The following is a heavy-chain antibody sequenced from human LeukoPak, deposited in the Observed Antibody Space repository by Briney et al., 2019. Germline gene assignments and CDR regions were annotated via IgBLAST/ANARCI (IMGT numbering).Heavy chain of an antibody. J-gene: IGHJ4*02. V-gene: IGHV1-2*02. D-gene: IGHD2-15*01. CDR1: GHTFTGYY. Sequence: ASVKVSCKASGHTFTGYYMHWVRQAPGQGLEWMGWINPNSGGTNYAQKFQGRVTMTRDTSISTAYMELSRLRSDDTAVYYCADGGYCSGGSCYEGFYWGQGTLVTVSS. CDR3: ADGGYCSGGSCYEGFY. CDR2: INPNSGGT.